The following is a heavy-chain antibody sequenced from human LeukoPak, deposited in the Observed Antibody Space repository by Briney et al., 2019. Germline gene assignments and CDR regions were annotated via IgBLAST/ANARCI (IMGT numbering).Heavy chain of an antibody. CDR1: GGSISGYY. Sequence: SETLSLTCTVSGGSISGYYWSWIRQPPGKGLEWIGYIYYSGSTNYNPSLNSRVTISVDTSKNQFSLNLSSVTAADTAVYYCARSRPPPYWYYYMDVWGKGTTVTASS. V-gene: IGHV4-59*01. CDR3: ARSRPPPYWYYYMDV. J-gene: IGHJ6*03. CDR2: IYYSGST.